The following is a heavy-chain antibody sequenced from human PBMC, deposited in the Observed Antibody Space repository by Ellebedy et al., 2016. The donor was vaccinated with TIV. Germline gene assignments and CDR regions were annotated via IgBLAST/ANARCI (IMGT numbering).Heavy chain of an antibody. J-gene: IGHJ4*02. Sequence: GESLKISCAASGFTFSSYAMSWVRQAPGKGLEWVSAISGSGGSTYYADSVKGRFTISRDNSKNTLYLQMNSLRAEDTAVYYCAKNFRSWVRGSTFDYWGQGTLVTVSS. CDR2: ISGSGGST. CDR3: AKNFRSWVRGSTFDY. CDR1: GFTFSSYA. D-gene: IGHD3-10*01. V-gene: IGHV3-23*01.